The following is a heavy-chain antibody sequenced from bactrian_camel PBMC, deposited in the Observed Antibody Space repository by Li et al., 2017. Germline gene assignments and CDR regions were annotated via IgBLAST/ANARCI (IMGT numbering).Heavy chain of an antibody. D-gene: IGHD4*01. Sequence: HVQLVESGGASVQAGGSLRLSCAASSDFDSEHLFRSNCIGWFRQAPGKGREGVATIYTGADTTYYADSVKGRFTISQDKAKNQVSLQMTNLNVEDTATYFCVADLPPRVCSSDPLVHCQYNYWGQGTQVTVS. J-gene: IGHJ4*01. V-gene: IGHV3S1*01. CDR3: VADLPPRVCSSDPLVHCQYNY. CDR2: IYTGADTT. CDR1: SDFDSEHLFRSNC.